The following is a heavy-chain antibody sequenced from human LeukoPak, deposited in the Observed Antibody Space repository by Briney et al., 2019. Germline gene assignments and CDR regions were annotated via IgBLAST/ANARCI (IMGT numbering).Heavy chain of an antibody. V-gene: IGHV1-69*04. Sequence: ASVKVSCKASGGTFSSYAISWVRQAPGQGLEWMGRIIPILGIANYAQKFQGRVTITADKSTSTAYMELSSLRSEDTAVYYCASAYSSGWTDAFDIWGQGTMVTVSS. CDR2: IIPILGIA. CDR1: GGTFSSYA. CDR3: ASAYSSGWTDAFDI. J-gene: IGHJ3*02. D-gene: IGHD6-19*01.